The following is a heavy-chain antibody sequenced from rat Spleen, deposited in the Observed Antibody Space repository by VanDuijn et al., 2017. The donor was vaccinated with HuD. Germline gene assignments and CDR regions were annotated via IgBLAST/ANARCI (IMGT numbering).Heavy chain of an antibody. J-gene: IGHJ2*01. CDR3: ARGHTTGIYFDY. V-gene: IGHV2-30*01. CDR2: IWTGGSI. Sequence: QVQLKESGPGLVQPSQTLSLTCTVSGFSLTSYNVHWVRQPTGKGLEWMGVIWTGGSIDYNSALKSRLSISRDTSKSQVFLKMNMLQTADIATYYCARGHTTGIYFDYWGQGVMVSVSS. CDR1: GFSLTSYN. D-gene: IGHD1-9*01.